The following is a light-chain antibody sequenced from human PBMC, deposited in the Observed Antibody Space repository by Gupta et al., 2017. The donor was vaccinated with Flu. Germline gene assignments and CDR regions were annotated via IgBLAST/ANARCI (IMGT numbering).Light chain of an antibody. CDR3: QMWDGGSNHPGI. Sequence: SYVLTQPSSVLVAPGPAARINCGESNIESNGVHWYHQKPGQAPVLVVYAASDRPSWTPERFSGSQYGNTATLTITRVVAGDEAAYHCQMWDGGSNHPGIFGGGTKLTVL. CDR2: AAS. V-gene: IGLV3-21*02. J-gene: IGLJ2*01. CDR1: NIESNG.